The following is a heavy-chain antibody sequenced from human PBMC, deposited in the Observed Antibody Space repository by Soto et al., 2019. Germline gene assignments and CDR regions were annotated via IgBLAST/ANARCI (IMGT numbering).Heavy chain of an antibody. CDR1: ELSSSNHA. CDR2: ISGSDGGA. V-gene: IGHV3-23*01. CDR3: ASGGLHGYTNGGLSYFHS. J-gene: IGHJ4*02. Sequence: EVHLLESGGGLVQPGGSLRLSCAASELSSSNHAMTWVRQAPGKGLEWVSGISGSDGGAYYADSVKGRFTISRDNSESTLYLQMNSLRVEDTAVYYCASGGLHGYTNGGLSYFHSWGQGTLVTVSS. D-gene: IGHD5-18*01.